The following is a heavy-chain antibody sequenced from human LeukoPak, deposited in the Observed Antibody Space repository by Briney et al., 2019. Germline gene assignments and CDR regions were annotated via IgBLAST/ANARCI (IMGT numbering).Heavy chain of an antibody. CDR2: IYSGGST. CDR3: ARGSGYDSSGYLDY. Sequence: VGSLRLSCAASGFTVSSNYMSWVRQAPGKGLEWVSVIYSGGSTYYADSVKGRFTISRDNSKNTLYLQMNSLRAEDTAVYYCARGSGYDSSGYLDYWGQGTLVTVSS. CDR1: GFTVSSNY. J-gene: IGHJ4*02. V-gene: IGHV3-53*01. D-gene: IGHD3-22*01.